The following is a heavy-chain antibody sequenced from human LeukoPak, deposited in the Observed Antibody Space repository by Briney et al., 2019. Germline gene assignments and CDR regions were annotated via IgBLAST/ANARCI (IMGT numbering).Heavy chain of an antibody. CDR3: ARVGRGDHTWGTYSFDY. Sequence: PSETLSLTCAVSGYSVSSGYYWGWIRQPPGKGLEWIGYISYTGRNNYNPSLKSRVTISLDTSKTQFSLQLSSVTAADTAVYYCARVGRGDHTWGTYSFDYWGQGTLVTVSS. D-gene: IGHD3-16*01. CDR1: GYSVSSGYY. CDR2: ISYTGRN. V-gene: IGHV4-61*01. J-gene: IGHJ4*02.